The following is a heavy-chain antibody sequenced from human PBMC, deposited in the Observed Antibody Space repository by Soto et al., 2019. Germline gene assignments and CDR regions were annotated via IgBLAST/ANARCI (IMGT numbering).Heavy chain of an antibody. J-gene: IGHJ3*02. CDR3: ARDPARITMVRGDAFDI. CDR2: IYQSART. Sequence: PSETLSLTCAVSGGSISSSNWWSWVRQPPGKGLEWIGEIYQSARTNYNPSLKSRVTISVDKSKNQFSLNLSSVTAADTAVYYCARDPARITMVRGDAFDIWGQGTMVPVS. CDR1: GGSISSSNW. D-gene: IGHD3-10*01. V-gene: IGHV4-4*02.